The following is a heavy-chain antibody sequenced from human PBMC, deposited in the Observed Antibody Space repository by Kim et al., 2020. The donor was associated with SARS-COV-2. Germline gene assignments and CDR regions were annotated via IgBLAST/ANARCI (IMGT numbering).Heavy chain of an antibody. CDR1: GGSISRGSYY. CDR3: ARLPTGSYGGYFDY. Sequence: SETLSLTCSVSGGSISRGSYYWSWIRQHPGTGLEWLGYIHHSGSTYDNPSLKSRVVISVDTSKNQFSLRLSSVTAADTAVYYCARLPTGSYGGYFDYWG. J-gene: IGHJ4*01. CDR2: IHHSGST. D-gene: IGHD3-10*01. V-gene: IGHV4-31*03.